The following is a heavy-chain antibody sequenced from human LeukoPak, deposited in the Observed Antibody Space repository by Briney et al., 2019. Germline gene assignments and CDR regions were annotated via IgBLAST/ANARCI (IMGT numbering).Heavy chain of an antibody. V-gene: IGHV3-33*01. Sequence: GGSLRLSCAASGFTFSNYGMHWVRQAPGKGLEWVAVIWYDGSNKYYADSVKGRFTISRDNSKNTLYLQMNSLRAEDTTVYYCARDRRYSYIDYWGQGTLVTVSS. CDR3: ARDRRYSYIDY. CDR2: IWYDGSNK. J-gene: IGHJ4*02. CDR1: GFTFSNYG. D-gene: IGHD5-18*01.